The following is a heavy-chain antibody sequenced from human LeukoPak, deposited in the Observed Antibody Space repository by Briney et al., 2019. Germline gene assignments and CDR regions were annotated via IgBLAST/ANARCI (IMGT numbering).Heavy chain of an antibody. V-gene: IGHV4-34*01. CDR2: INHSGST. Sequence: PSETLSLTCAVYGGSFSGYYWSWIRQPPGKGLEWIGEINHSGSTNYNPSLKSRVTISVDTSKNQFSLKLSSVTAADTAVYYCARADCGGDCYSGYWGQGTLVTVSS. J-gene: IGHJ4*02. D-gene: IGHD2-21*02. CDR1: GGSFSGYY. CDR3: ARADCGGDCYSGY.